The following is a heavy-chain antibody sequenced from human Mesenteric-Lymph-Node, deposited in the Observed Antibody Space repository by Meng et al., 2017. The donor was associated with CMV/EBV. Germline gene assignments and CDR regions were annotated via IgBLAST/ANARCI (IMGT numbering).Heavy chain of an antibody. Sequence: SLKISCVGSGFDLDDFAMHWVRQVLGKGLEWVSSISWNSDRIDYAGPVKGRFTISRDNAKNSLFVQMNSLKPEDTALYYCAKDVGAYAGFETWGQGTTVTVSS. D-gene: IGHD4-23*01. CDR2: ISWNSDRI. V-gene: IGHV3-9*01. CDR1: GFDLDDFA. CDR3: AKDVGAYAGFET. J-gene: IGHJ6*02.